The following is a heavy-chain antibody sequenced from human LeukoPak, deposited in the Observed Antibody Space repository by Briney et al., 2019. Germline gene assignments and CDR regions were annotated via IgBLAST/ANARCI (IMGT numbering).Heavy chain of an antibody. V-gene: IGHV1-8*01. CDR3: ASGYGDYGDGYYYYYGMDV. Sequence: ASVKVSCKASGYTFTSYDINWVRPATGQGLEWMGWMNPNSGNTGYAQKFQGRVTMTRNTSISTAYMELSSLRSEDTAVYYCASGYGDYGDGYYYYYGMDVWGQGTTVTVPS. CDR2: MNPNSGNT. J-gene: IGHJ6*02. CDR1: GYTFTSYD. D-gene: IGHD4-17*01.